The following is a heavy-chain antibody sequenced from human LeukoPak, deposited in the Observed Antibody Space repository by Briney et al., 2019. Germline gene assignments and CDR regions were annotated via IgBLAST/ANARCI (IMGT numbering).Heavy chain of an antibody. Sequence: SETLSLTCAVSGCSISSGDFSRSWIRQAPGKCLEWIGYIYHSGNTYYNPSLKSRVTISLDRSKNQFSLKLSSVTAADTAVYYCARASGSYSFDYWGQGTLVTVSS. J-gene: IGHJ4*02. CDR1: GCSISSGDFS. CDR2: IYHSGNT. V-gene: IGHV4-30-2*01. D-gene: IGHD1-26*01. CDR3: ARASGSYSFDY.